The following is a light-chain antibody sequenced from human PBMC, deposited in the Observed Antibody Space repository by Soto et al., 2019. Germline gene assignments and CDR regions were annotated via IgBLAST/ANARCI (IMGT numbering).Light chain of an antibody. CDR2: WAS. CDR1: QSVLSSSDRRNY. CDR3: QQYYDTPPT. Sequence: DIVMTQSPDSLAVSLGERATINCKSSQSVLSSSDRRNYIAWYQRRPGQPPNLLIYWASTRESGVPDRFSGSGSETDFTLTISSLQAEDVAVYYCQQYYDTPPTFGQGTKLEIK. J-gene: IGKJ2*01. V-gene: IGKV4-1*01.